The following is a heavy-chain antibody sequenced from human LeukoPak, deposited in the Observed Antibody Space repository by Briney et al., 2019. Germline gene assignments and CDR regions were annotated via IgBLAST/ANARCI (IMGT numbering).Heavy chain of an antibody. Sequence: PSETLSLTCSVSGGSISTYYSWIRQPPGKELEWIGYVYYSGNTNYNPSLKSRVTISLDTSKNHLSLKMTSVTVADTAMYYCARLRGTRDWYFDLWGRGTLVTVSS. V-gene: IGHV4-59*01. J-gene: IGHJ2*01. D-gene: IGHD3-10*01. CDR2: VYYSGNT. CDR3: ARLRGTRDWYFDL. CDR1: GGSISTYY.